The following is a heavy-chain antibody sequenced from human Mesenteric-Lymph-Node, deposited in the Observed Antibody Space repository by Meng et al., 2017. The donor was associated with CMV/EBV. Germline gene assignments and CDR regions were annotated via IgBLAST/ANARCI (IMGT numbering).Heavy chain of an antibody. CDR3: AHSSGIAAAGPFYFDY. J-gene: IGHJ4*02. V-gene: IGHV2-5*02. CDR1: GFSLSTSGVG. D-gene: IGHD6-13*01. CDR2: IYWDDDK. Sequence: QITFKDSGPTLGKHTQTLTLTCPFSGFSLSTSGVGVGWIRRPPGKALEWLALIYWDDDKRYSPSLKSRLTITKDTSKNQVVLTMTNMDPVDTATYYCAHSSGIAAAGPFYFDYWGQGTLVTVSS.